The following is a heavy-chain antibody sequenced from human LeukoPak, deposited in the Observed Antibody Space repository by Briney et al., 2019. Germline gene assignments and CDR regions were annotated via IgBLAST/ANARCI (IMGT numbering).Heavy chain of an antibody. V-gene: IGHV4-34*01. CDR2: INHSGST. J-gene: IGHJ3*02. CDR1: GGSFSDDY. CDR3: ARSSKTQWLSPGDGFDI. Sequence: PSETLSLTCTVYGGSFSDDYRSWVRQPPGKGLEWIGEINHSGSTNYNLSLRSRVTISVDTSKNQFSLKFTSMTAADTAVYYSARSSKTQWLSPGDGFDIWGRGTLVTVSS. D-gene: IGHD6-19*01.